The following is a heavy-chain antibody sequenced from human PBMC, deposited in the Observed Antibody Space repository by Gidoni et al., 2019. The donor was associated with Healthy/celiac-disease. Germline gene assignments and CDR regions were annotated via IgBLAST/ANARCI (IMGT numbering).Heavy chain of an antibody. D-gene: IGHD3-16*02. V-gene: IGHV4-31*03. CDR2: IYYSGST. J-gene: IGHJ5*02. CDR3: ATGHYDYIWGSYRHDP. CDR1: GGSISSGGYY. Sequence: QVQLQESGPGLVKPSQTLSLTCTVSGGSISSGGYYWSWIRQHPGKGLEWIGYIYYSGSTYYNPSLKSRVTISVDTSKNQFSLKLSSVTAADTAVYYCATGHYDYIWGSYRHDPWGQGTLVTVSS.